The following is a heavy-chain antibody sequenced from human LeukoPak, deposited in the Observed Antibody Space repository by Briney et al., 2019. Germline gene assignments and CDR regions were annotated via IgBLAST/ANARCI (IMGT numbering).Heavy chain of an antibody. CDR3: ARQLGYCSSTSCYADKVDY. CDR1: GGSISSSSYY. Sequence: PSETLSLTCTVSGGSISSSSYYWAWVRQPPGKGLDSIGSIYYSGSTYYNPSLKSRVTISVDTSKNQFSLKLSSVTAADTAVYYCARQLGYCSSTSCYADKVDYWGQGTLVTVSS. CDR2: IYYSGST. D-gene: IGHD2-2*01. V-gene: IGHV4-39*01. J-gene: IGHJ4*02.